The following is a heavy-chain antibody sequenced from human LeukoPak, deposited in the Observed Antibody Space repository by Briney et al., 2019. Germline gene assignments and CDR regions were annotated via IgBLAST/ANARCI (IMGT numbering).Heavy chain of an antibody. CDR1: GASIRSGDYY. CDR3: ARDCSGGSCYGAFDI. D-gene: IGHD2-15*01. V-gene: IGHV4-30-4*01. Sequence: SQTVSLTCTVSGASIRSGDYYWSWIRQPPGKGLEWIGYIYSGSTYYNPSLKSRITISVDTSENRFSLKLSSVTATDTAVYYCARDCSGGSCYGAFDIWGQGTMVTVSS. J-gene: IGHJ3*02. CDR2: IYSGST.